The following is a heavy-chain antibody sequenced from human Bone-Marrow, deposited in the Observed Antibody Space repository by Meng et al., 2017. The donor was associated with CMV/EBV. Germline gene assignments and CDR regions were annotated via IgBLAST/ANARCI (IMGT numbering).Heavy chain of an antibody. CDR2: IYHSGST. CDR1: GGSISSSNW. V-gene: IGHV4-4*02. J-gene: IGHJ6*02. CDR3: ARDRIVVVPAAIPYSSSAHYYYYGMAV. D-gene: IGHD2-2*01. Sequence: SETLSLTCAVSGGSISSSNWWSWVRQPPGKGLEWIGEIYHSGSTNYNPSLKSRVTISVDKSKNQFSLKLSSVTAADTAVYYCARDRIVVVPAAIPYSSSAHYYYYGMAVWGQGTTVTVSS.